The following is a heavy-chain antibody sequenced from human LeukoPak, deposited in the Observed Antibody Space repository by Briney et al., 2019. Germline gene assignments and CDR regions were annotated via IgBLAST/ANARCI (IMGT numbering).Heavy chain of an antibody. J-gene: IGHJ4*02. D-gene: IGHD5-12*01. V-gene: IGHV4-38-2*01. CDR1: GYSISSGYY. CDR2: IYHSGIT. Sequence: PSETLSLTXAVSGYSISSGYYWGWIRQPPGKGLEWIGSIYHSGITYYNPSLKSRVTISVDTSKNQFSLKLSSVTAADTAVYYCARQPTGGGYEPYYFDYWGQGTLVTVSS. CDR3: ARQPTGGGYEPYYFDY.